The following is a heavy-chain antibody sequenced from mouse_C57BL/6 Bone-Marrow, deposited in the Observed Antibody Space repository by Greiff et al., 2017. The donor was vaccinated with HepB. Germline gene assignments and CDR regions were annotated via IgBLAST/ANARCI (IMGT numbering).Heavy chain of an antibody. J-gene: IGHJ2*01. CDR1: GFTFSSYA. D-gene: IGHD2-2*01. V-gene: IGHV5-4*01. Sequence: EVKLMESGGGLVKPGGSLKLSCAASGFTFSSYAISDGGSYTYYPDNVKGRFTISRDNAKNNLYLQMSHLKSEDTAMYYCARDRLPYYFDYWGQGTTLTVSS. CDR2: SDGGSYT. CDR3: ARDRLPYYFDY.